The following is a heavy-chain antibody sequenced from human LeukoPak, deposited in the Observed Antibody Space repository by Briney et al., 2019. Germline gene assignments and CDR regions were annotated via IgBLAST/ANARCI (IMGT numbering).Heavy chain of an antibody. CDR3: ARQDYDSSGYYYRGVAYYFDY. Sequence: SETLSLTCTVSGGSISSSSYYWSWLRQPPGKGLEWIGSIYYSGSTYYNPSLKSRVTISVDTSKNQFSLKLSSVTAADTAVYYCARQDYDSSGYYYRGVAYYFDYWGQGTLVTVSS. CDR2: IYYSGST. J-gene: IGHJ4*02. D-gene: IGHD3-22*01. CDR1: GGSISSSSYY. V-gene: IGHV4-39*01.